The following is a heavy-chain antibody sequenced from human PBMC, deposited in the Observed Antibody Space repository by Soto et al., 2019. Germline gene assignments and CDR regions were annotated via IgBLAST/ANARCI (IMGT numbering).Heavy chain of an antibody. Sequence: QVQLVQSGAEVKKPGASVKVSCKASGYTFTSYDINWVRQATGQGLEWMGWMNPNSGNTGYAQKFQGRVTMTRNTSISTAYMELSSLRSEDTAVYYCASGLIYSYGPNFDYWGQGTLVTVSS. D-gene: IGHD5-18*01. V-gene: IGHV1-8*01. J-gene: IGHJ4*02. CDR2: MNPNSGNT. CDR1: GYTFTSYD. CDR3: ASGLIYSYGPNFDY.